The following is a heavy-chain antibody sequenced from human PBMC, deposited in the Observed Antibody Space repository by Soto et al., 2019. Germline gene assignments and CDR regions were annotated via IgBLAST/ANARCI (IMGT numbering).Heavy chain of an antibody. D-gene: IGHD1-26*01. CDR1: GYTFTSYH. J-gene: IGHJ6*02. CDR3: ARDRGATPIDYYYYGMDV. CDR2: INPRGGST. Sequence: ASVKVSGKASGYTFTSYHMPSVRLALGRGLEWMGIINPRGGSTGYAQKIQGRVTMTRDTSTSTVYMELSSLRSEDTAVYYCARDRGATPIDYYYYGMDVWGQGTTVTVSS. V-gene: IGHV1-46*01.